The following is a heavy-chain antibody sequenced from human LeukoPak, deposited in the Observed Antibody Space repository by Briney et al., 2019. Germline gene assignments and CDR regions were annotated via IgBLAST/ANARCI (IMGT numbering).Heavy chain of an antibody. CDR3: ARADYGGISDYYFYGMDV. D-gene: IGHD4-23*01. Sequence: SVKVSCKASGGTFSSYAISWVRQAPGQGLEWMGGIIPIFGTANYAQKFQGRVTMTRDTSTSTVYMELSSLRFEDTAVYYCARADYGGISDYYFYGMDVWGQGTTVTVSS. J-gene: IGHJ6*02. V-gene: IGHV1-69*05. CDR1: GGTFSSYA. CDR2: IIPIFGTA.